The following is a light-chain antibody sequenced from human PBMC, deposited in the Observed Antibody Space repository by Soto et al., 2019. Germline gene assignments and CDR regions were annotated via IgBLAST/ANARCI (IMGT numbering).Light chain of an antibody. CDR2: EVS. CDR1: SSDVGGYNY. Sequence: QSALTQPASVSGSPGQSITISWTGTSSDVGGYNYVSWYQQHPGKAPKLMIYEVSNRPSGVSNRFSGSKSGNTASLTISGLPAEDEADYYCSSYTSSSTRVFGGGTKVTVL. J-gene: IGLJ2*01. CDR3: SSYTSSSTRV. V-gene: IGLV2-14*01.